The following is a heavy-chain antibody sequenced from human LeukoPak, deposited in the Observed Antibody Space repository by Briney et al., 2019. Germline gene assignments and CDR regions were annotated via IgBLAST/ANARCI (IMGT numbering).Heavy chain of an antibody. Sequence: PGGSLRLSCAASGFTFSSYPMIWVRQAPGRGLTWVSGISGSGGSTYYADSVKGRFTISRDNPRSTLYLQMSSLRAEDTAVYYCARKLSGYAPFDCWGQGTLVTVSS. CDR1: GFTFSSYP. J-gene: IGHJ4*02. D-gene: IGHD5-12*01. CDR2: ISGSGGST. CDR3: ARKLSGYAPFDC. V-gene: IGHV3-23*01.